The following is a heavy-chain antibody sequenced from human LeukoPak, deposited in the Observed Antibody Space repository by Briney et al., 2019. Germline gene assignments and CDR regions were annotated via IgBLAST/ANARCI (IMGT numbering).Heavy chain of an antibody. V-gene: IGHV7-4-1*02. CDR2: INTNTGNP. CDR3: ARDPNYYDSSGNTSDGADY. Sequence: ASVKVSCKASGYTFTSYAMNWVRQAPGQGLEWMGWINTNTGNPTYAQGFTGRFVFSLDTSVSTAYLQISSLKAEDTAVYYCARDPNYYDSSGNTSDGADYWGQGTLVTVSS. CDR1: GYTFTSYA. D-gene: IGHD3-22*01. J-gene: IGHJ4*02.